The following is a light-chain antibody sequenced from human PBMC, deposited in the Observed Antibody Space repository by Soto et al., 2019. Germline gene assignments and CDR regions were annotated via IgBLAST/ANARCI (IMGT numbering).Light chain of an antibody. CDR3: QQYDNWPRT. J-gene: IGKJ1*01. CDR2: GAS. V-gene: IGKV3-15*01. CDR1: QSVSNN. Sequence: EVVMTQSPATLSVSPGERATLSCRASQSVSNNLAWYQQIPGQAPRFLIYGASTRATGIPVRFSGSGSGTEFTLTISSLQSEDFAVYYCQQYDNWPRTFGQRTKVEIK.